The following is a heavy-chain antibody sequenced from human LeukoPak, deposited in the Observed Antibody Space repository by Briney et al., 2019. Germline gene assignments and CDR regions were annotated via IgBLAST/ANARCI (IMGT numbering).Heavy chain of an antibody. CDR1: GGSFSGYY. Sequence: SETLSLTCAVYGGSFSGYYWSWIRQPPGKGLEWIGEINHSGSTNYNPSLKSRVTISVDTSKNQFSLKLSSVTAADTAVYYCARGPLDYWGQGTLVTVSS. CDR2: INHSGST. J-gene: IGHJ4*02. V-gene: IGHV4-34*01. D-gene: IGHD3-16*02. CDR3: ARGPLDY.